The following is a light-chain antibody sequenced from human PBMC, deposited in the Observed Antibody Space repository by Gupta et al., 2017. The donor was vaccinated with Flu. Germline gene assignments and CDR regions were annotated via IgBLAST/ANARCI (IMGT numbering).Light chain of an antibody. J-gene: IGKJ4*01. CDR1: QSVNTR. Sequence: STRSASAGDRDTITSRASQSVNTRLAWYQQQQGKAPKNLIQYAANFESGVASRLSGSGCGTEYTLTISSRQPDDVATDYCQQYSSNALTFGGGTKVEIK. CDR2: YAA. V-gene: IGKV1-5*03. CDR3: QQYSSNALT.